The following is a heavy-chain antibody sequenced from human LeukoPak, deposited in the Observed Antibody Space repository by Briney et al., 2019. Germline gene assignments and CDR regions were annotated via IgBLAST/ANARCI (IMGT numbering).Heavy chain of an antibody. J-gene: IGHJ3*01. V-gene: IGHV3-53*01. CDR3: ARAVAYYYVSGNYYPGAFDV. D-gene: IGHD3-10*01. CDR1: GFTFSNYE. Sequence: GGSLRLSCAASGFTFSNYEMNWVRQAPGKGLEWVSVLYSGANTYYADSVKGRFTISRDNSKNTLYLQMNSLRADDTAVYYCARAVAYYYVSGNYYPGAFDVWGQGTMVTVSS. CDR2: LYSGANT.